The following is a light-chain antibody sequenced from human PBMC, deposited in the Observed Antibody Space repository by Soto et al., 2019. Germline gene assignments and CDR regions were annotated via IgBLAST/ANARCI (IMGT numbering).Light chain of an antibody. Sequence: EIVMTQSPATLSVSPGKRATLSCTASQSVSSKLAWYQQKPGQAPRLLIYGASTRATGIPSRFSGSGSGTEFTLTISSLQSEDFGVYYCQKYNNWPRTFGQGTKVDIK. V-gene: IGKV3-15*01. CDR1: QSVSSK. CDR2: GAS. J-gene: IGKJ1*01. CDR3: QKYNNWPRT.